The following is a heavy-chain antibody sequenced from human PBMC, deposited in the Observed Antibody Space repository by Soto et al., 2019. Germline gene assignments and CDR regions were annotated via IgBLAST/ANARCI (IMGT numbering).Heavy chain of an antibody. Sequence: QVQLVESGGGLVKPGGSLRLSCAAPGFTFSDYYMSWIRQAPGKGLEWVSYISSSSSYTNYADSVKGRFTISRDNAKNSLYLQMNSLRAEDTAVYYCARLYAGTYYYYGMDVWGQGTTVTVSS. CDR3: ARLYAGTYYYYGMDV. V-gene: IGHV3-11*06. D-gene: IGHD1-1*01. CDR1: GFTFSDYY. J-gene: IGHJ6*02. CDR2: ISSSSSYT.